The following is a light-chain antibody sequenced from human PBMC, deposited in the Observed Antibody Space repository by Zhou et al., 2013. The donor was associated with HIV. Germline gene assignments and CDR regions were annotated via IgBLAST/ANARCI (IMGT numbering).Light chain of an antibody. CDR2: AAS. J-gene: IGKJ1*01. CDR3: QQYHTFPWT. V-gene: IGKV1-8*01. CDR1: QGISTY. Sequence: AIRMTQSPSSLSASAGDRVTITCRASQGISTYLAWYHQKPGKAPKLLIYAASSLQTGVPSGFSGSRSGTDFTLTISSLQSDDVGTYYCQQYHTFPWTFGQGTTV.